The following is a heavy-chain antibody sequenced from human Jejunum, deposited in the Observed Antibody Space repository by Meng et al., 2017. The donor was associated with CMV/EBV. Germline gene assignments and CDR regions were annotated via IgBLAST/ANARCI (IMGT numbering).Heavy chain of an antibody. D-gene: IGHD5-24*01. CDR2: FSRNAEDT. Sequence: ASGFTFSSHAMGWFREAPGKGLEWVSGFSRNAEDTYYEDSVRGRFTMSRDISKNTLYLQMNSLRAEDTAVYYCAKGSRDGFNGLFDYWGQGALVTVSS. J-gene: IGHJ4*02. CDR3: AKGSRDGFNGLFDY. CDR1: GFTFSSHA. V-gene: IGHV3-23*01.